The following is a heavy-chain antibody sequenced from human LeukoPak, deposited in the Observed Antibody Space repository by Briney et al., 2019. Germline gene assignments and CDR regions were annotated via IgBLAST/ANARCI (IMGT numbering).Heavy chain of an antibody. CDR2: IYYSGIT. D-gene: IGHD3-10*01. CDR3: ARHVYGSGSYADY. V-gene: IGHV4-39*01. J-gene: IGHJ4*02. Sequence: PSETLSLTCTVSGGSISSSSYYWGWIRQPPGKGLEWFGSIYYSGITYYNPSLKSRVTISVDASKNQFSLKLSSVTAADTAVYYCARHVYGSGSYADYWGQGTLVTVSS. CDR1: GGSISSSSYY.